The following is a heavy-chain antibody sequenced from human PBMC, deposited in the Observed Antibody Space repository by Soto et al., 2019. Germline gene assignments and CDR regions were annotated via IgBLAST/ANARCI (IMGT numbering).Heavy chain of an antibody. CDR3: ARRPVRGGNSGVGFDP. D-gene: IGHD2-15*01. V-gene: IGHV4-39*01. CDR2: MYSTGST. J-gene: IGHJ5*02. CDR1: GDSIGSVKCH. Sequence: SETLSLTCTVSGDSIGSVKCHWGWIRQSPGRGLEWIGSMYSTGSTQYNPSLKSRVTMSVDTSTNQFSLKLRSVTAADTAIYYCARRPVRGGNSGVGFDPWGQGTLVTVSS.